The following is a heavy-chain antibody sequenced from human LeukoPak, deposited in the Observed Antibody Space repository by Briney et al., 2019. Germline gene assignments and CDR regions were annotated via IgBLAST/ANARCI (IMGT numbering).Heavy chain of an antibody. CDR1: GYTFTDFY. J-gene: IGHJ5*02. D-gene: IGHD1-26*01. CDR3: ARGSRSGSYNWFDP. CDR2: INLHRGAT. V-gene: IGHV1-2*02. Sequence: ASVKVSCKASGYTFTDFYIHWVRQAPGQGPEWMGWINLHRGATNYAQKFRGRVTMTRDTSISLVYMELSRLKSNDTAVYYCARGSRSGSYNWFDPWGQGTLVTVSS.